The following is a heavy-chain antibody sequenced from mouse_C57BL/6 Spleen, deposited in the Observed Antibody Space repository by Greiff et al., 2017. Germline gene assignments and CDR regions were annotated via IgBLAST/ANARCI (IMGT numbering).Heavy chain of an antibody. CDR1: GYAFSSYW. D-gene: IGHD1-1*01. J-gene: IGHJ4*01. CDR3: ARGYYGSSYGVAMDD. CDR2: IYPGDGDT. V-gene: IGHV1-80*01. Sequence: QVQLQQSGAELVKPGASVKISCKASGYAFSSYWMNWVKQRPGKGLEWIGQIYPGDGDTNYNVKFKGKATLTADKSSSTAYMQRSSLTSEDSAVYFFARGYYGSSYGVAMDDWGQGTSVTVSS.